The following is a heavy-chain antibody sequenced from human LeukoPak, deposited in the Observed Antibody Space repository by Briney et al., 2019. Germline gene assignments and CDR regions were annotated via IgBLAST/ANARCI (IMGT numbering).Heavy chain of an antibody. J-gene: IGHJ5*02. Sequence: SETLSLTCTVSGGSISSYHWSWIRQPAGKGLEWIGRIYTSGSTNYNPSLKSRVTMSVDTSKNQFSLKLSSVTAADTAVYYCARDTVEPYQDYYDSSGYYPWGQGTLVTVSS. D-gene: IGHD3-22*01. V-gene: IGHV4-4*07. CDR1: GGSISSYH. CDR3: ARDTVEPYQDYYDSSGYYP. CDR2: IYTSGST.